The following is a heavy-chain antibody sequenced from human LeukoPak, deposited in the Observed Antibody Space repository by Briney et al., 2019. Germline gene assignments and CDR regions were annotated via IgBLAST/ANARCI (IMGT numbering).Heavy chain of an antibody. CDR2: VSYSEGT. CDR1: GDSINNYY. Sequence: SETLSLTCTVSGDSINNYYWNWIRQPPGKGLEWIGCVSYSEGTNYNPSLKSRVTISIDTSQNQFSLKLTSVTAADTAVYYCAKFSPDYYDNKKYFDSWGQGTLVTVSS. CDR3: AKFSPDYYDNKKYFDS. V-gene: IGHV4-59*08. D-gene: IGHD3-22*01. J-gene: IGHJ4*02.